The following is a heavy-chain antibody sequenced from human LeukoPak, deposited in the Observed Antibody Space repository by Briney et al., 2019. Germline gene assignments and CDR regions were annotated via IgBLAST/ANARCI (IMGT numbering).Heavy chain of an antibody. CDR2: IYTSGST. J-gene: IGHJ4*02. CDR1: GGSISSYY. V-gene: IGHV4-4*07. D-gene: IGHD3-16*01. Sequence: SETLSLTCTVCGGSISSYYWSGIRQPAGKGLEWIGRIYTSGSTNYNPSLKSRVTMSVDTSKNQFSLKLRSVTAADTAGYYCARGHVWGGYVSSFDYWGQGTLVTVSS. CDR3: ARGHVWGGYVSSFDY.